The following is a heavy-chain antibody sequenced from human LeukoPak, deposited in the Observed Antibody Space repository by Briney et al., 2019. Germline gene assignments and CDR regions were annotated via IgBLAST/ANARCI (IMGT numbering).Heavy chain of an antibody. CDR1: GGSISSYY. Sequence: SETLSLTCTVSGGSISSYYWSWIRQPPGKGLEWIGYIYYSGSTNYNPSLKSRVTISVDTSKNQFSLKLSSVTAADTAVYYCARKGRFGYYYGVDVWGQGTTVTVSS. D-gene: IGHD3-10*01. V-gene: IGHV4-59*01. CDR3: ARKGRFGYYYGVDV. CDR2: IYYSGST. J-gene: IGHJ6*02.